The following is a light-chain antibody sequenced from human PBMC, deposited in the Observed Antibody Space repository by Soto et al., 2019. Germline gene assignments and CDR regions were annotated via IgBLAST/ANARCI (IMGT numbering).Light chain of an antibody. CDR3: QQYNSYSPYT. J-gene: IGKJ2*01. V-gene: IGKV1-5*01. Sequence: DIQMTQSPSTLSASVGDRVTITCRASQIICSGLAWYQPKPGKAPKLLIYDASSLESGVPARFSGSGSGTEFTLTISSLQPDDFATYYCQQYNSYSPYTLGQGTKLEIK. CDR2: DAS. CDR1: QIICSG.